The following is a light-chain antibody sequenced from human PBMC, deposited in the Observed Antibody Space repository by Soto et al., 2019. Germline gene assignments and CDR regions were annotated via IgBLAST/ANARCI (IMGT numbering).Light chain of an antibody. J-gene: IGKJ4*01. Sequence: EVMWIPSPETRAVSAERVDLLCCRASQSVSTYLAWYQQKPGQAPRLLIYDASNRATGIPARFSGSGSGTDFTLTISSLEPEDFAVYYCQQRSYLFTFGGGTKVDI. CDR2: DAS. CDR1: QSVSTY. CDR3: QQRSYLFT. V-gene: IGKV3-11*01.